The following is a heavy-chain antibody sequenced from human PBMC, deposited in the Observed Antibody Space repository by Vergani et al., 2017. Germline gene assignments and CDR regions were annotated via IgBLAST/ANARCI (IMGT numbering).Heavy chain of an antibody. CDR1: GFTLSSYW. V-gene: IGHV3-7*01. CDR3: AREPLSSGWGGDDY. CDR2: IKQDGSEK. Sequence: EVQLVESGGCLVQPGGSLRLSCAASGFTLSSYWMSWVRQAPGKGLEWVANIKQDGSEKYYVDSVKGRFTISRDNAKNSLYLQINSLRAEDTAVYYCAREPLSSGWGGDDYWGQGTLVTVSS. J-gene: IGHJ4*02. D-gene: IGHD6-19*01.